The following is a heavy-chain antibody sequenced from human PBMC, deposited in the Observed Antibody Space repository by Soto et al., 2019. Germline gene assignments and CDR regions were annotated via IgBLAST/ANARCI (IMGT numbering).Heavy chain of an antibody. CDR1: GFTFSSYW. J-gene: IGHJ4*02. D-gene: IGHD2-15*01. CDR2: IKQDGSEK. V-gene: IGHV3-7*01. CDR3: ARDFGSGGSCCWDY. Sequence: EVQLVESGGGLVQPGGSLRLSCAASGFTFSSYWMSRVRQAPGKGLEWVANIKQDGSEKYYVDSVKGRFTISRDNAKNSLYLQMNSLRAEDTAVYYCARDFGSGGSCCWDYWGQGTLVTVSS.